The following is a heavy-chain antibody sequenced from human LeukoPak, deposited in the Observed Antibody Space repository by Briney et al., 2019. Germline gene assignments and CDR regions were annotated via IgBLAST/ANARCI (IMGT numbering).Heavy chain of an antibody. J-gene: IGHJ4*02. D-gene: IGHD1-26*01. CDR3: ARYRERGASADY. CDR1: GGSISSSSYY. Sequence: PSETLSLTCTVSGGSISSSSYYWGWIRQPPGKGLEWIGSIYYSGSTYYNPSLKSRVTISVDTSKNQFSLKLSSVTAADTAVYYCARYRERGASADYWGPGTPVTVSA. V-gene: IGHV4-39*07. CDR2: IYYSGST.